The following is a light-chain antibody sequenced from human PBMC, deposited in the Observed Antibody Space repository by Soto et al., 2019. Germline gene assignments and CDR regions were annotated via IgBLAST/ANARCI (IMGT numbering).Light chain of an antibody. Sequence: QSALTQPRSVSGSPGQSVTVSCTGTSSDVGGYNFVSWFQQHPGKAPKLIISDVTERPSGVPDRFSGSKSGNTASLTISGLQAEDEADYYCCSSAGTYAVVFGGGTKLIVL. CDR3: CSSAGTYAVV. CDR1: SSDVGGYNF. J-gene: IGLJ2*01. CDR2: DVT. V-gene: IGLV2-11*01.